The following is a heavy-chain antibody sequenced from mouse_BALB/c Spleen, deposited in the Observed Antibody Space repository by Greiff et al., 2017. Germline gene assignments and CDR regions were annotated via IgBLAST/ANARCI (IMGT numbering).Heavy chain of an antibody. V-gene: IGHV5-17*02. CDR1: GFTFSSFG. CDR3: ARKGNYRYDVDAMDY. D-gene: IGHD2-14*01. J-gene: IGHJ4*01. Sequence: EVKLVESGGGLVQPGGSRKLSCAASGFTFSSFGMHWVRQAPEKGLEWVAYISSGSSTIYYADTVKGRFTISRDNPKNTLFLQMTSLRSEDTAMYYCARKGNYRYDVDAMDYWGQGTSVTVAS. CDR2: ISSGSSTI.